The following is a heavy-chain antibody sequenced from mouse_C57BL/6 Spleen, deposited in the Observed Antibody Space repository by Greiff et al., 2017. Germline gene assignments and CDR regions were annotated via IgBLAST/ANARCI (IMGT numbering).Heavy chain of an antibody. J-gene: IGHJ2*01. D-gene: IGHD2-4*01. CDR2: FHPYNDDT. CDR1: GYTFTTYP. Sequence: QVQLKQSGAELVKPGASVKMSCKASGYTFTTYPIEWMKQNHGKSLEWIGNFHPYNDDTKYNEKFKGKATLTVEKSSSTVYLELSRLPSDDSAVYYWAKGGYDYEFYYFDYWGQGTTLTVSS. V-gene: IGHV1-47*01. CDR3: AKGGYDYEFYYFDY.